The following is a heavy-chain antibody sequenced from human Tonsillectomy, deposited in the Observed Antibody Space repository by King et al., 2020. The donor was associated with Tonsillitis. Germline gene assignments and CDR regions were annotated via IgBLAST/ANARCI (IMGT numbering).Heavy chain of an antibody. D-gene: IGHD6-19*01. CDR1: GGSISSSSYY. CDR2: IYYSGST. CDR3: ATITGYSSGWYLF. V-gene: IGHV4-39*01. J-gene: IGHJ4*02. Sequence: QLQESGPGLVKPSETLSLTCTVSGGSISSSSYYWGWIRQPPGKGLEWIGSIYYSGSTYYNPSLNSRVTLSVNTSKNQFSLKLSSVPAADTAVYYCATITGYSSGWYLFWGQGTLVTVSS.